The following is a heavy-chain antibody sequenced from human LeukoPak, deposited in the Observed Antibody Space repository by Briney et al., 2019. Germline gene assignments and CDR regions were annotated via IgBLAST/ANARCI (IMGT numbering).Heavy chain of an antibody. J-gene: IGHJ4*02. CDR3: ARDLNYGDYGFDY. V-gene: IGHV1-3*03. CDR1: GGTFSSYA. Sequence: GASVKVSCKASGGTFSSYAISWVRQAPGQRLEWMGWINTGNGNTKYSQDFQGRVTFTRDTSASTAYMQLSSLRSEGMAVYYCARDLNYGDYGFDYWGQGTLVTVSS. D-gene: IGHD4-17*01. CDR2: INTGNGNT.